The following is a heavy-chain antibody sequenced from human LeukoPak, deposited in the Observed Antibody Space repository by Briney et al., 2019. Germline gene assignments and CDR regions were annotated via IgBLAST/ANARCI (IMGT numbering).Heavy chain of an antibody. CDR1: GFTFYDYG. D-gene: IGHD3-10*01. Sequence: GGSLRLSCAASGFTFYDYGMTWVRQAPGKGLEWVSAISGSGGSTYYADSVKGRFTISRDNSKNTLYLQMNSLRAEDTAVYYCAKAEGSYYTYGDYWGQGTLVTVSS. J-gene: IGHJ4*02. CDR3: AKAEGSYYTYGDY. CDR2: ISGSGGST. V-gene: IGHV3-23*01.